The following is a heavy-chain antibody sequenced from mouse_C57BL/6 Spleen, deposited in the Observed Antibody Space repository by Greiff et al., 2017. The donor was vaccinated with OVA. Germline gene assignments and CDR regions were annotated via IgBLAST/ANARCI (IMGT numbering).Heavy chain of an antibody. D-gene: IGHD2-3*01. CDR3: ARKGYDPDTGFAY. V-gene: IGHV2-2*01. Sequence: VKLQESGPGLVQPSQSLSITCTVSGFSLTSYGVHWVRQSPGKGLEWLGVIWSGGSTDYNAAFISRLSISKDNSKSQVFFKMNSLQAADTAIYYCARKGYDPDTGFAYWGQGTLVTVSA. CDR1: GFSLTSYG. J-gene: IGHJ3*01. CDR2: IWSGGST.